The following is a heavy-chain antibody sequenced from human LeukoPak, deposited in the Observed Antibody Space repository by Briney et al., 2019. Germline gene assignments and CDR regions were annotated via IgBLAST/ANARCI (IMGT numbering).Heavy chain of an antibody. V-gene: IGHV3-30*03. CDR1: GFTFSSYG. J-gene: IGHJ4*02. CDR2: ISYDGSNK. Sequence: PGGSLRLSCAASGFTFSSYGMHWVRQAPGKGLEWVAVISYDGSNKYYADSVKGRFTISRDNGKNSLYLQMNSLRDEDTAVYYCARDRDYAFDYWGQGTLVTVSS. CDR3: ARDRDYAFDY. D-gene: IGHD4-17*01.